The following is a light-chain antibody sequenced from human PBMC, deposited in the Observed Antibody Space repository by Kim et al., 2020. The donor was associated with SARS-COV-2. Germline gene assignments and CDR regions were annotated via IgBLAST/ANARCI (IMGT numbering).Light chain of an antibody. J-gene: IGLJ3*02. Sequence: SPRQTARITSSGDALPKQYVYWFQQKPGQAPVVVISEDTERPSGIPARFSGSTSGTTVTLTISGVQTEDEADYYCQSADSSDTFWVFGGGTQLTVL. V-gene: IGLV3-25*03. CDR3: QSADSSDTFWV. CDR1: ALPKQY. CDR2: EDT.